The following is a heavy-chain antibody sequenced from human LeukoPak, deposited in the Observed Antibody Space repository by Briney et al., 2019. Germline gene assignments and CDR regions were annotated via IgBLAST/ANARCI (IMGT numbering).Heavy chain of an antibody. CDR2: IYWDDDK. V-gene: IGHV2-5*02. D-gene: IGHD3-22*01. CDR1: AFSLSTSGVG. Sequence: SGPTLVKPTQTLTLTCTFSAFSLSTSGVGVGWIRQPPGKALERLALIYWDDDKRYSPSLKSRLTITKDTSKNQVVLTMTNMDPVDTATYYCAHRTYYYDSSGHAFDYWGQGTLVTVSS. J-gene: IGHJ4*02. CDR3: AHRTYYYDSSGHAFDY.